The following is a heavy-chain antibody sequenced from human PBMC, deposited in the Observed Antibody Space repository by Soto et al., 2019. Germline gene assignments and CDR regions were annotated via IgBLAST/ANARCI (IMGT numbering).Heavy chain of an antibody. CDR3: ARVAAERVHSFGI. CDR1: GGTFSSYA. CDR2: IIPIFGTA. J-gene: IGHJ3*02. Sequence: QVQLVQSGAEVKKPGSSVKVSCKASGGTFSSYAISWVLQAPGQGLEWMGGIIPIFGTANYAQKFQGRVASTEGESTSSAYMSLCSLRSEDTAVYYGARVAAERVHSFGIYGEGTMVTVSS. D-gene: IGHD3-10*01. V-gene: IGHV1-69*01.